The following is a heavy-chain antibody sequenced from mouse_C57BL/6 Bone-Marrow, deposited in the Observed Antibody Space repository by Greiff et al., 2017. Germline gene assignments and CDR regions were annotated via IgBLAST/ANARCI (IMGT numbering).Heavy chain of an antibody. CDR3: ARGETGTWFAY. CDR2: IYPGSGST. Sequence: QVQLQQPGAELVKPGASVKMSCKASGYTFTSYWITWVKQRPGQGLEWIGDIYPGSGSTNYNEKFKDKATLTVDTSSSTAYIQLSSLTSEDSAVYYCARGETGTWFAYWGQGTLVTVSA. CDR1: GYTFTSYW. J-gene: IGHJ3*01. V-gene: IGHV1-55*01. D-gene: IGHD4-1*01.